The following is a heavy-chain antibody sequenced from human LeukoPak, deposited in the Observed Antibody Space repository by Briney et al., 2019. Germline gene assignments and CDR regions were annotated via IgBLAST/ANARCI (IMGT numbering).Heavy chain of an antibody. CDR2: IPHDANYK. CDR1: RFTFSSYA. D-gene: IGHD6-19*01. Sequence: GGSLRLSCAASRFTFSSYAMHWVRQAPGKGLEWVATIPHDANYKYHADSVKGRFTISRDNSKNTLYLQMNSLRTDDTALYYCARVPPNSGWYADSWGQGALVIVSS. V-gene: IGHV3-30*04. J-gene: IGHJ5*01. CDR3: ARVPPNSGWYADS.